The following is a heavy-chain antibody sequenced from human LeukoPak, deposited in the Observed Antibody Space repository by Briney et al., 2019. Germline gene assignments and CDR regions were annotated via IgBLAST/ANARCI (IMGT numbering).Heavy chain of an antibody. J-gene: IGHJ6*03. V-gene: IGHV4-39*07. CDR3: ARDVLSNDFWSGSYYSMDV. CDR2: IYYSGST. Sequence: PSETLSLTCTVSGGSISSSSYYWGWIRQPPGKGLEWIGSIYYSGSTYYNPSLKSRVTISVDTSKNQFSLKLSSVTAADTAVYYCARDVLSNDFWSGSYYSMDVWGKGTTVIVSS. D-gene: IGHD3-3*01. CDR1: GGSISSSSYY.